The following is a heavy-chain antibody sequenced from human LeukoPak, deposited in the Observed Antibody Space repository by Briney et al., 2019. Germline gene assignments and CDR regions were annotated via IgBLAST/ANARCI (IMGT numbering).Heavy chain of an antibody. D-gene: IGHD2-2*01. CDR2: ISGSSGST. CDR3: AKAVTVVIPAALDY. V-gene: IGHV3-23*01. J-gene: IGHJ4*02. Sequence: PGGSLRLSCAASGFTFSSYAMSWVRQAPGKGLEWVSTISGSSGSTYYADSVKGRFTISRDNSLNTLYLQMNSLRAEDTAVYYCAKAVTVVIPAALDYWGQGTLVTVSS. CDR1: GFTFSSYA.